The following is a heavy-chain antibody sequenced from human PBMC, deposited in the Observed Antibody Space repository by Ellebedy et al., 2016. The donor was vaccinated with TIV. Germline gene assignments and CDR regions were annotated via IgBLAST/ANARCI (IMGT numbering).Heavy chain of an antibody. CDR1: GFTITNYG. J-gene: IGHJ6*02. CDR3: ASRGGIAAGTSYYGMDV. Sequence: GGSLRLXCAASGFTITNYGMHWVRQAPGKGLEWVAVISSDGSKKYYANSVKGRFTISRDNSKNTLSLQMNGLRGEDTAVYYCASRGGIAAGTSYYGMDVWGHGTTVIVSS. V-gene: IGHV3-30-3*01. D-gene: IGHD6-13*01. CDR2: ISSDGSKK.